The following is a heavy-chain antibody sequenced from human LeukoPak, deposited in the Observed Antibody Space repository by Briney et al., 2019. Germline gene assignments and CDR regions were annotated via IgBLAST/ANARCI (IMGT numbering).Heavy chain of an antibody. CDR2: IYSGTST. J-gene: IGHJ4*02. CDR1: GFIVSSHY. CDR3: ATHEVDHNGSGSSPHY. D-gene: IGHD3-10*01. Sequence: GGSLRLSCAASGFIVSSHYMSWVRQAPGKGFEWVSIIYSGTSTYYAESVKGRFSISRDNSKNTLYLQMHSLRVEDTAVYYCATHEVDHNGSGSSPHYWGQGTLVTVSS. V-gene: IGHV3-66*01.